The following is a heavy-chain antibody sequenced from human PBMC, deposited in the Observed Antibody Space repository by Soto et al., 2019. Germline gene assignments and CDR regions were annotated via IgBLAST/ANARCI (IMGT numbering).Heavy chain of an antibody. Sequence: ASVKFSCKASGYTFTGYYMHWVRQAPGQGLEWMGWINPNSGGTNYAQKFQGWVTMTRDTSISTAYMELSRLRSDDTAVYYCARNLFDYGGNSGLYYFDYWGQGTLVTVSS. J-gene: IGHJ4*02. CDR3: ARNLFDYGGNSGLYYFDY. V-gene: IGHV1-2*04. CDR1: GYTFTGYY. CDR2: INPNSGGT. D-gene: IGHD4-17*01.